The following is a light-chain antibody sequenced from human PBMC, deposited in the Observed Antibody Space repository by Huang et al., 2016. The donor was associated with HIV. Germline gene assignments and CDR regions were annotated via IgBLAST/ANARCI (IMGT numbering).Light chain of an antibody. V-gene: IGKV1-39*01. Sequence: DIQMTQSPSSLSASVGDRVPITCRASQSISSYLNWYQQKPGKAPKLLFYAASSLQSGVPSRFSVSGSGTDFTLTISSLQPEDFATYYCQQSYNTPLLTFGGGTKVEIK. CDR3: QQSYNTPLLT. J-gene: IGKJ4*01. CDR2: AAS. CDR1: QSISSY.